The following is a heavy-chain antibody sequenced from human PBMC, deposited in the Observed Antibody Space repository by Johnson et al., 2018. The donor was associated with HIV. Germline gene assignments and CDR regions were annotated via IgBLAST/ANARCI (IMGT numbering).Heavy chain of an antibody. CDR2: ISNNGDST. J-gene: IGHJ3*01. Sequence: VQLVESGGGVVRPGGSLRLSCVASGFTLDDYDMSWVRQTPGKGLEWVSAISNNGDSTYYANSVKDRFTISRDNSKNTLYLQMNSLRVEDTAVYYCVRDRGTVVIWSDAFDVWGQGTVVTVSS. D-gene: IGHD3-22*01. V-gene: IGHV3-20*04. CDR3: VRDRGTVVIWSDAFDV. CDR1: GFTLDDYD.